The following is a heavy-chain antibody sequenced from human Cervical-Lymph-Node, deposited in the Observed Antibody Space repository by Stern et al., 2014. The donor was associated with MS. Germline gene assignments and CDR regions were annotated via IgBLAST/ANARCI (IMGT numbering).Heavy chain of an antibody. CDR2: FYYNGIT. CDR3: ARNFKYSTWDY. CDR1: GESVGSGSYY. Sequence: QVQLQESGPGLVKPSGTLSLTCSVSGESVGSGSYYWSWIRQPPGKGLAWIGYFYYNGITDYNPSLKSRVSISGDTKTNQFSLKLTSVTAADTAVYYCARNFKYSTWDYWGQGALVTISS. D-gene: IGHD2/OR15-2a*01. J-gene: IGHJ4*02. V-gene: IGHV4-61*01.